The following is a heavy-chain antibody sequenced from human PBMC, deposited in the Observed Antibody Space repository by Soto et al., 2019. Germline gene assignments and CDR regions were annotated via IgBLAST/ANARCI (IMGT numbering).Heavy chain of an antibody. Sequence: GASVKVSCKASGGTFSSYTISWVRQAPGQGLEWVGRIIPILGIANYAQKFQGRVTITAGKSTSTAYMELNILRTEDTAVYYSVSPDAYDTSGYPFDYWGQGTLVTVSS. CDR2: IIPILGIA. CDR3: VSPDAYDTSGYPFDY. D-gene: IGHD3-22*01. CDR1: GGTFSSYT. V-gene: IGHV1-69*02. J-gene: IGHJ4*02.